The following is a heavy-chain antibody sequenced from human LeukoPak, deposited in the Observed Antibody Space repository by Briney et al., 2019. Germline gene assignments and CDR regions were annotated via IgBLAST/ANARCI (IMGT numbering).Heavy chain of an antibody. D-gene: IGHD3-3*01. CDR1: GGSISSYY. CDR2: IYYSGST. J-gene: IGHJ6*03. Sequence: SETLSLTCTVSGGSISSYYWSWIRQPPGKGLEWIGYIYYSGSTSYNPSLKSRVTISVDTSKNQFSLKLSSVTAADTAVYYCARMPREDYDFWSGSDYYYYMDVWGKGTTVTVSS. CDR3: ARMPREDYDFWSGSDYYYYMDV. V-gene: IGHV4-59*01.